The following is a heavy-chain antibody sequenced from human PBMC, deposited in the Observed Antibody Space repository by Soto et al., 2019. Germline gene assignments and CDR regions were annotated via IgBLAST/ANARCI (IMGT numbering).Heavy chain of an antibody. CDR3: ARGPTEAGYSSGWSPGDS. D-gene: IGHD6-19*01. J-gene: IGHJ4*02. CDR2: INHSGST. Sequence: SETLSLTCAVYGGSFSGYYWSWIRQPPGKGLEWIGEINHSGSTNYNPSLKSRVTISVDTSKNQFSLQLSSVTAPATAVYYCARGPTEAGYSSGWSPGDSGGKETLVTVSS. CDR1: GGSFSGYY. V-gene: IGHV4-34*01.